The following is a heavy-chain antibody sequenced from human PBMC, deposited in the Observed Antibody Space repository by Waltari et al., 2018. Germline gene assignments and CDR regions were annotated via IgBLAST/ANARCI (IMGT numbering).Heavy chain of an antibody. CDR1: GFTLSGSA. V-gene: IGHV3-73*01. CDR2: IRSKANSYAT. J-gene: IGHJ4*02. Sequence: EVQLVESGGGLVQPGGSLQLSCAASGFTLSGSAMHWVRQASGKGLEWVGRIRSKANSYATAYAASVKGRFTISRDDSKNTAYLQMDSLKTEDTAVYYCSRETISGSYEDHWGQGTLVTVSS. D-gene: IGHD1-26*01. CDR3: SRETISGSYEDH.